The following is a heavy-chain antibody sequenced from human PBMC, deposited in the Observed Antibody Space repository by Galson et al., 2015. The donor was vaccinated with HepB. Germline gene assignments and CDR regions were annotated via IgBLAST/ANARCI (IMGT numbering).Heavy chain of an antibody. Sequence: SLRLSCAASGFTFSSYAMHWVRQAPGKGLEWVAVISYDGSNKYYADSVKGRFTISRDNSKNTLYLQMNSLRAEDTAVYYCAKGEWELGDWGQGTLVTVSS. CDR1: GFTFSSYA. V-gene: IGHV3-30*04. CDR2: ISYDGSNK. J-gene: IGHJ4*02. CDR3: AKGEWELGD. D-gene: IGHD1-26*01.